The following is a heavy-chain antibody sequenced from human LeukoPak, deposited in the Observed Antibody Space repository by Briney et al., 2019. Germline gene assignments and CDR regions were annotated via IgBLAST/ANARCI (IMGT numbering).Heavy chain of an antibody. D-gene: IGHD2-2*01. Sequence: GASVKVSCKASGYTFTSYAMNWVRQAPGQGLEWMGIINPSGGSTSYAQKFQGRVTMTRDMSTSTVYMELSSLRSEDTAVYYCARDGGQLGYCSSTSCNNWFDPWGQGTLVTVSS. CDR1: GYTFTSYA. CDR2: INPSGGST. J-gene: IGHJ5*02. V-gene: IGHV1-46*01. CDR3: ARDGGQLGYCSSTSCNNWFDP.